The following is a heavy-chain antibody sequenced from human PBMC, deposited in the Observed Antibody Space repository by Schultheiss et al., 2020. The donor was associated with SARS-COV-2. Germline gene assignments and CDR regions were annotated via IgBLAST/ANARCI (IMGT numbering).Heavy chain of an antibody. V-gene: IGHV3-11*06. CDR3: ARDRLPMDV. J-gene: IGHJ6*03. Sequence: LSLTCAVYGGSFSGYYWSWIRQPPGKGLEWVSSISSSSSYIYYADSVKGRFTISRDNSKNTLYLQMNSLRAEDTAVYYCARDRLPMDVWGKGTTVTVSS. CDR1: GGSFSGYY. CDR2: ISSSSSYI.